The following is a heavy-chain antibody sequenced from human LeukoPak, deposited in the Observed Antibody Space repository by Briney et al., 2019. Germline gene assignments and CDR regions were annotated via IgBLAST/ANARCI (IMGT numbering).Heavy chain of an antibody. V-gene: IGHV1-2*02. CDR1: GYTFTGYY. CDR3: ARLVYAISTFDY. Sequence: ASVKVSCKASGYTFTGYYMHWVRQAPGQGLEWMGWINPNSGGTNYAQKFQGRVTMTRDTSISTAYMELSRPRSDDTAVYYCARLVYAISTFDYWGQGTLVTVSS. J-gene: IGHJ4*02. D-gene: IGHD2-8*01. CDR2: INPNSGGT.